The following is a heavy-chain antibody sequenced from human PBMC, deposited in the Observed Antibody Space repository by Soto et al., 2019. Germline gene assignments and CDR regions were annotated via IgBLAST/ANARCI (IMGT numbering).Heavy chain of an antibody. CDR3: AKDQGICSGGSCYSPGGMDV. CDR2: ISGSGGST. Sequence: PGGSLRLSCAASGFTFSSYAMSWVRQAPGKGLEWVSAISGSGGSTYYADSVKGRFTISRDNSKNTLYLQMNSLRAEDTAVYYCAKDQGICSGGSCYSPGGMDVWGQGTPVTVSS. J-gene: IGHJ6*02. V-gene: IGHV3-23*01. D-gene: IGHD2-15*01. CDR1: GFTFSSYA.